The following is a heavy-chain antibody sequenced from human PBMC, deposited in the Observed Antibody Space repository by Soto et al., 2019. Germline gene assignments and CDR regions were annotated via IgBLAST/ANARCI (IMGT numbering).Heavy chain of an antibody. CDR2: ISGSAGSR. J-gene: IGHJ4*02. D-gene: IGHD5-18*01. CDR3: ATDGYTHGQPDY. CDR1: GFIFRNYA. V-gene: IGHV3-23*01. Sequence: EVQLLESGGGLVQPGGSLRLSCAASGFIFRNYAMSWVRQAPGKGLEWVSAISGSAGSRYYADSVKGRFTISRDNSKNTLYLQMTSLRAEDTAVYYCATDGYTHGQPDYWGQVTLVTVSS.